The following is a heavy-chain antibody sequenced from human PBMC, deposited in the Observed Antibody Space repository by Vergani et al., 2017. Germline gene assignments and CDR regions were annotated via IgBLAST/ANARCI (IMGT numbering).Heavy chain of an antibody. Sequence: QVQLVQSGAEVKKPGSSVKVSCKASGGTFSSYAISWVRQAPGQGLEWMGGIIPIFGTANYAQKFQGRVTITADESTSPAYMELSSLRSEDTAVYYCAGDPITPGYCSGGSCRLAGEDYWGQGTLVTVSS. J-gene: IGHJ4*02. CDR1: GGTFSSYA. CDR3: AGDPITPGYCSGGSCRLAGEDY. V-gene: IGHV1-69*01. CDR2: IIPIFGTA. D-gene: IGHD2-15*01.